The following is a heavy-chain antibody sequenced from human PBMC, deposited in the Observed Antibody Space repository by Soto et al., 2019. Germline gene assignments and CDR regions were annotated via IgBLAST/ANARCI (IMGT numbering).Heavy chain of an antibody. CDR3: AREALRFLEWFPEVSAFDI. CDR1: GYTFTSYG. CDR2: IRAYNGNT. D-gene: IGHD3-3*01. J-gene: IGHJ3*02. Sequence: QVQLVQSGAEVKKPGASVKVSCKASGYTFTSYGISWVRQAPGQGLEWMGWIRAYNGNTNYAQKLQGRVTMTTDTSTSRGCKELRGLRSDDPAVYYCAREALRFLEWFPEVSAFDILGQWTMVTVSS. V-gene: IGHV1-18*01.